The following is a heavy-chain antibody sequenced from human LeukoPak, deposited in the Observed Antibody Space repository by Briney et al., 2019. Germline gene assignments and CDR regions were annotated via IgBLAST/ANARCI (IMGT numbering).Heavy chain of an antibody. CDR2: ISYDGSNK. D-gene: IGHD3-22*01. J-gene: IGHJ4*02. Sequence: GGSLRLSCAASGFTFSSYAMHCVRQAPGKGLEWVAVISYDGSNKYYADSVKGRFTISRDNSKNTLYLQMNSLRVEDTAVYYCARDWGILGYYDSSGYYWGQGTLVTVSS. CDR1: GFTFSSYA. V-gene: IGHV3-30-3*01. CDR3: ARDWGILGYYDSSGYY.